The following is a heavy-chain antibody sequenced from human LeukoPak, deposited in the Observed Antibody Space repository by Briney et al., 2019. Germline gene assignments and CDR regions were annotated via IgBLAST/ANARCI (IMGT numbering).Heavy chain of an antibody. CDR1: VGSFSGYY. V-gene: IGHV4-34*01. CDR3: ARGGGYYDSSGYYYVHYFDY. J-gene: IGHJ4*02. D-gene: IGHD3-22*01. Sequence: SETLSLTCAVYVGSFSGYYWRWIRHPPGKGLEWIGEINHSGSTNYNPSLKSRVTISVDTSKHQFSLKLSSVTAADTAVYYCARGGGYYDSSGYYYVHYFDYWGQGTLVTVSS. CDR2: INHSGST.